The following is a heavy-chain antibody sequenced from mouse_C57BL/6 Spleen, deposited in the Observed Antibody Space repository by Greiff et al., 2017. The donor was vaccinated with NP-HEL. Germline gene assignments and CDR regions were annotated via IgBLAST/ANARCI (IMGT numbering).Heavy chain of an antibody. CDR2: ISYDGSN. V-gene: IGHV3-6*01. D-gene: IGHD4-1*01. CDR3: ARKNWDGGFDV. J-gene: IGHJ1*03. Sequence: EVKLEESGPGLVKPSQSLSLTCSVTGYSITSGYYWNWIRQFPGNKLEWMGYISYDGSNNYNPSLKNRISITRDTSKNQFFLKLNSVTTEDTATYYCARKNWDGGFDVWGTGTTVTVSS. CDR1: GYSITSGYY.